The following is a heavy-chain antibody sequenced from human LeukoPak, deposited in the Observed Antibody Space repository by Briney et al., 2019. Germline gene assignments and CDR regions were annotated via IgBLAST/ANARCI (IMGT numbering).Heavy chain of an antibody. CDR2: INSDGSWT. CDR3: ARGVPYDSWSGPHYSDY. D-gene: IGHD3-3*01. J-gene: IGHJ4*02. Sequence: GGSLRLSCAASGNYWMHWVRQAPGKGLVWVSHINSDGSWTSYADSVKGRFTISKDNAKNTVYLQMNNLRAEDTAVYYCARGVPYDSWSGPHYSDYWGQGTLVTVSS. V-gene: IGHV3-74*01. CDR1: GNYW.